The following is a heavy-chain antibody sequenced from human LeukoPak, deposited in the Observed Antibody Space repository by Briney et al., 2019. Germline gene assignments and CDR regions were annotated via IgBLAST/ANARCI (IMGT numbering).Heavy chain of an antibody. CDR2: IAGSDTTT. J-gene: IGHJ4*02. D-gene: IGHD3-22*01. CDR3: TTLGYHLDS. Sequence: GSLRLSCAASGFAFSAYEMNWVRQAPGKGLEWVSYIAGSDTTTHYADSVKGRFTIFRDNAKNSPYLQMNRLRAEDTALYYCTTLGYHLDSWGQGTLVTVSS. CDR1: GFAFSAYE. V-gene: IGHV3-48*03.